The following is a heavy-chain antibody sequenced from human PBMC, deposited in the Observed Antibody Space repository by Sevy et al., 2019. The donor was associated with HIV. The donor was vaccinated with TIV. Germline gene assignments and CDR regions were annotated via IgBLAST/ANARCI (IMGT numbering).Heavy chain of an antibody. V-gene: IGHV3-7*01. CDR2: INEDGSKK. CDR3: ARELQGGPDY. J-gene: IGHJ4*02. D-gene: IGHD1-26*01. CDR1: GFTFSPYW. Sequence: GGSLRLTCAASGFTFSPYWMTWVRQAPGKGLEWVANINEDGSKKYYVDSVKGQFTIFRDNDKKLLYLQMNSLRPEDTAVYYCARELQGGPDYWGQGTPVTVSS.